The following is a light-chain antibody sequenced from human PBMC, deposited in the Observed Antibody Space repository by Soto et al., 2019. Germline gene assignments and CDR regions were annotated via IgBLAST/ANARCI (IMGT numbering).Light chain of an antibody. CDR1: SSDIGFYNY. CDR3: CSYSSSSTLFV. J-gene: IGLJ1*01. CDR2: DVT. V-gene: IGLV2-14*03. Sequence: QSVLTHPASLSGSPGQSITISCAGTSSDIGFYNYVSWYQHHPGKAPRLMIFDVTNRPSGISNRFSGSKSGNTASLTISGLQAEDEADYHCCSYSSSSTLFVFGTGTKLTVL.